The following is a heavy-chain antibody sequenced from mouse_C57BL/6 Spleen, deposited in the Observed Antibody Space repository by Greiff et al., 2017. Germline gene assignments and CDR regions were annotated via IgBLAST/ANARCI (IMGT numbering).Heavy chain of an antibody. CDR2: ISDGGSYT. CDR1: GFTFSSYA. CDR3: AREGMDSYYFDY. V-gene: IGHV5-4*01. J-gene: IGHJ2*01. Sequence: DVKLVESGGGLVKPGGSLKLSCAASGFTFSSYAMSWVRQTPEKRLEWVATISDGGSYTYYPDNVKGRFTISRDNAKNNLYLQMSHLKSEDTAMYYCAREGMDSYYFDYWGQGTTLTVSS.